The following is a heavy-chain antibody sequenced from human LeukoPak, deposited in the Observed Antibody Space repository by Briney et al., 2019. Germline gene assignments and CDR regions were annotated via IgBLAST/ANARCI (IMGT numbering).Heavy chain of an antibody. V-gene: IGHV4-38-2*01. D-gene: IGHD4-11*01. Sequence: GSLRLSCAASGFTFSHHGMHWVRQAPGKGLEWLGSIDYSGSIYDNPSLRSRVTISLDTSKNQVYLKVNSVTAADTAVYYCVRSEIDDYSKYWGQGTLVIVSS. CDR2: IDYSGSI. CDR3: VRSEIDDYSKY. J-gene: IGHJ4*02. CDR1: GFTFSHHG.